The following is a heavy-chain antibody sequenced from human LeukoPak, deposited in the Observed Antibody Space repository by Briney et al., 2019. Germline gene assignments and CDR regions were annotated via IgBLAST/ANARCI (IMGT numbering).Heavy chain of an antibody. CDR2: INSNSGGT. CDR3: ARVRRPEYSSSSYYYYMDV. CDR1: GYTFTGYY. D-gene: IGHD6-6*01. Sequence: ASVKVSRKASGYTFTGYYIHWVRQAPGQGLEWMGWINSNSGGTNYAQKFQGRVTMTRDTSTTTAYMELNRLRSDDTAVCYCARVRRPEYSSSSYYYYMDVWGKGTTVTVSS. J-gene: IGHJ6*03. V-gene: IGHV1-2*02.